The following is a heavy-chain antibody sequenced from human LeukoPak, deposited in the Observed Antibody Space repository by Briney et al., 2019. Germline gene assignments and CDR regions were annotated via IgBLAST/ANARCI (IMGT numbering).Heavy chain of an antibody. D-gene: IGHD3/OR15-3a*01. CDR3: AKPKFPGRGLVMLFDY. J-gene: IGHJ4*02. CDR2: ISGSGGST. Sequence: GGSLRLSCAASGFTFSSYAMSWVRQAPGKGLEWVSAISGSGGSTYYADSVKGRFTFSRDNSKNTLYLQMNSLRAEDTAVYYCAKPKFPGRGLVMLFDYWGQGTLVTVSS. V-gene: IGHV3-23*01. CDR1: GFTFSSYA.